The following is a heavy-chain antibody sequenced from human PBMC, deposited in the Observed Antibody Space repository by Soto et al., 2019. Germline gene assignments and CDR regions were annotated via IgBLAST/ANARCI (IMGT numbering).Heavy chain of an antibody. CDR3: ARDRPAAGGYYYYYMDV. Sequence: GGSLRLSCAASGFTFSSYSMNWVRQAPGKGLEWVSSISSSSSYIYYADSVKGRFTISRDNAKNSLYLQMNSLRAEDTAVYYCARDRPAAGGYYYYYMDVWGKGTTVTVSS. V-gene: IGHV3-21*01. CDR2: ISSSSSYI. D-gene: IGHD6-13*01. CDR1: GFTFSSYS. J-gene: IGHJ6*03.